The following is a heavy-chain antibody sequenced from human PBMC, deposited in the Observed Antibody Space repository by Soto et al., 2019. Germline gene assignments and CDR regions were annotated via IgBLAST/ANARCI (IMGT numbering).Heavy chain of an antibody. CDR3: VRRLDTYYYDSSGYADFDY. CDR2: IYYSGST. V-gene: IGHV4-39*01. D-gene: IGHD3-22*01. CDR1: GGSISSSSYY. Sequence: SETLSLTCTVSGGSISSSSYYWGWIRQPPGKGLEWIGSIYYSGSTYYNPSLKSRVTISVDTSKNQFSLKLSSVTAADTAVYYCVRRLDTYYYDSSGYADFDYWGQGTLVTVSS. J-gene: IGHJ4*02.